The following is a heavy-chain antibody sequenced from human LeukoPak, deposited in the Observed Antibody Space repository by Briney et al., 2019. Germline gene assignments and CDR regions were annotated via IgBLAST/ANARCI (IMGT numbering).Heavy chain of an antibody. CDR1: GGSISSYY. D-gene: IGHD6-13*01. Sequence: SETLFLTCTVSGGSISSYYCSWIRQPAGKVLEWIGRIHTSGSTNYNPSLKSRVTMSVDTSKNQFSLKLSSVTAADTAVYYCARGDSSSAFFDYWGQGTLVTVSS. J-gene: IGHJ4*02. CDR3: ARGDSSSAFFDY. V-gene: IGHV4-4*07. CDR2: IHTSGST.